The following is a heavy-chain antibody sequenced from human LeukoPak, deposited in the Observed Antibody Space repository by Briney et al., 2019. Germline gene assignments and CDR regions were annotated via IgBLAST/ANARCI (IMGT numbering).Heavy chain of an antibody. D-gene: IGHD1-26*01. CDR1: DGSISSGDYY. CDR2: IYYSGST. V-gene: IGHV4-39*01. J-gene: IGHJ4*02. CDR3: ARRRGALDY. Sequence: SETLSLTCTVSDGSISSGDYYWGWIRQPPGKGLEWIGSIYYSGSTYYNPSLKSRVTISVDTSRNQFSLKLSSVTAADTAVYYCARRRGALDYWGQGTLVTVSS.